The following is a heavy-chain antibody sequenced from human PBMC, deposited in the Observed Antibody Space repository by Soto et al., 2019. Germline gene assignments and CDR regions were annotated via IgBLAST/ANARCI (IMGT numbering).Heavy chain of an antibody. Sequence: WGSLRLSCAASGFTFISYAIIFFRQSAVKGLEWVSAISGSGGSTYYADSVKGRFTISRDNSKNTLYLQMNSLRAEDTAVYYCAKTGRGYSYGYNDYWGQGTLVTVSS. J-gene: IGHJ4*02. V-gene: IGHV3-23*01. CDR1: GFTFISYA. CDR2: ISGSGGST. CDR3: AKTGRGYSYGYNDY. D-gene: IGHD5-18*01.